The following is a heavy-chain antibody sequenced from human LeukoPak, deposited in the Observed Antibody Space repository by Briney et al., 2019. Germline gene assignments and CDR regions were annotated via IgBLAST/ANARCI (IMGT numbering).Heavy chain of an antibody. CDR2: IYYTGST. CDR1: GGSISSYY. CDR3: ARGDFAYYFDY. Sequence: PSETLSLTCTVSGGSISSYYWSWIRQPPGKGPEWIGYIYYTGSTYYNPSLKSRVTISVDTSKNQFSLKLSSVTAADTAVYYCARGDFAYYFDYWGQGTLVTVSS. J-gene: IGHJ4*02. V-gene: IGHV4-59*08.